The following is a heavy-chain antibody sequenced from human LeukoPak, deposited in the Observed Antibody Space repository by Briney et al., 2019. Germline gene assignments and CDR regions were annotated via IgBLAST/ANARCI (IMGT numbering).Heavy chain of an antibody. V-gene: IGHV3-9*01. J-gene: IGHJ5*02. CDR1: GFTFDDYA. D-gene: IGHD4-17*01. CDR3: AKGVTTTRGWFDP. Sequence: GGSLRLSCAASGFTFDDYAMHWVRQVPGKGLEWVSGITWSSGRIAYADSVKGRFTISRDNAKNSLYLQMNSLRAEDTALYYCAKGVTTTRGWFDPRGQGTLVTVSS. CDR2: ITWSSGRI.